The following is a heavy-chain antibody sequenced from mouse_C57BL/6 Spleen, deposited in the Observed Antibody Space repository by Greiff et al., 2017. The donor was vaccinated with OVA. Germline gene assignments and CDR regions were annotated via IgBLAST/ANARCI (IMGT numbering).Heavy chain of an antibody. CDR2: IRSKSNNYAT. CDR3: VRPYYGSSWYFDV. J-gene: IGHJ1*03. CDR1: GFSFNTYA. D-gene: IGHD1-1*01. V-gene: IGHV10-1*01. Sequence: EVQGVESGGGLVQPKGSLKLSCAASGFSFNTYAMNWVRQAPGKGLEWVARIRSKSNNYATYYADSVKDRFTISRDDSESMLYLQMNNLKTEDTAMYYCVRPYYGSSWYFDVWGTGTTVTVSS.